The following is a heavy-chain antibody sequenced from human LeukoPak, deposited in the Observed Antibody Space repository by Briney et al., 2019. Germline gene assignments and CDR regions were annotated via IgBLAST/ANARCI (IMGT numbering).Heavy chain of an antibody. D-gene: IGHD1-26*01. J-gene: IGHJ4*02. Sequence: ASVTVFCKASGYTFTGYYMHWVRQAPGQGLEWMGWINPNSGGTNYAQKFQGRVTITRDTSISTAYMELSRLRSDDTAVYYCARVVGATSPFDYWGQGTLVTVSS. CDR2: INPNSGGT. CDR3: ARVVGATSPFDY. CDR1: GYTFTGYY. V-gene: IGHV1-2*02.